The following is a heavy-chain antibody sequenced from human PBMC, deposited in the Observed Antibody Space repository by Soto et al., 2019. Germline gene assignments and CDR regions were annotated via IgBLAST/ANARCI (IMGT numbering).Heavy chain of an antibody. CDR3: ARDLDSSGYYPGMDY. Sequence: AAVKVSCKASGYTFTSYYMHWVRQAPGQGLEWMGIINPSGGSTSYAQKFQGRVTMTRDTSTSTVYMELSSLRSEDTAVYYCARDLDSSGYYPGMDYWGQGTLVTVSS. V-gene: IGHV1-46*01. CDR1: GYTFTSYY. J-gene: IGHJ4*02. CDR2: INPSGGST. D-gene: IGHD3-22*01.